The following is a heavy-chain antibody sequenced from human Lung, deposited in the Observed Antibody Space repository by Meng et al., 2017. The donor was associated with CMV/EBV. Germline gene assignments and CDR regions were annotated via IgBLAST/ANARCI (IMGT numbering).Heavy chain of an antibody. CDR2: ISSSSSYI. Sequence: ESXKISXAASGFTFSSYSMNWVRQAPGKGLEWVSSISSSSSYIYYADSVKGRFTISRDNAKNSLYLQMNSLRAEDTAVYYCARDLGNSYGYDYYYYYGMDVWGQRTXVTVAS. D-gene: IGHD5-18*01. J-gene: IGHJ6*02. V-gene: IGHV3-21*01. CDR3: ARDLGNSYGYDYYYYYGMDV. CDR1: GFTFSSYS.